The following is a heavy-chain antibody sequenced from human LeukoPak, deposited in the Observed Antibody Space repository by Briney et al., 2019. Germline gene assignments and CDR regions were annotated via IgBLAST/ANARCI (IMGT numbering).Heavy chain of an antibody. CDR1: GFTFDDYA. CDR3: ARTYCSGGSCFGEQYGMDV. V-gene: IGHV3-9*01. J-gene: IGHJ6*02. Sequence: GGSLRLSCAASGFTFDDYAMPWVRQAPGKGLEWVSGISWNSGSIGYADSVKGRFTISRDNAKNSLYLQMNSLRAEDTAVYYCARTYCSGGSCFGEQYGMDVWGQGTTVTVSS. D-gene: IGHD2-15*01. CDR2: ISWNSGSI.